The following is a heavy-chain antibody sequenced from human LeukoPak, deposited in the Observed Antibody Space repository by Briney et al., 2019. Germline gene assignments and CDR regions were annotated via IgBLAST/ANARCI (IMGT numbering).Heavy chain of an antibody. CDR1: GGSISSYY. Sequence: SETLSLTCTVSGGSISSYYWSWIRQPPGKGLEWIGYIYYSGSTNYNPSLKSRVTISVDTSKNQFSLKLSSVTAADTALYYCARVPCSSTSCYHYYYYRDVWGKGTTVTVSS. D-gene: IGHD2-2*01. J-gene: IGHJ6*03. CDR2: IYYSGST. V-gene: IGHV4-59*01. CDR3: ARVPCSSTSCYHYYYYRDV.